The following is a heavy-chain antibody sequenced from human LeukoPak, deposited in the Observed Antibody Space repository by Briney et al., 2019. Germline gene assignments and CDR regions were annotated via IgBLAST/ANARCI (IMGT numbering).Heavy chain of an antibody. D-gene: IGHD3-10*01. CDR1: GFTFSSYA. CDR2: ISYDGDNK. J-gene: IGHJ4*02. V-gene: IGHV3-30*04. CDR3: AKVTYGSGTYGAFDS. Sequence: GGSLRLSCAASGFTFSSYAMHWVRQAPGKGLEWVAVISYDGDNKYYADSVKGRFTISRDNSKNTLYLQMNSLRAEDTAVYYCAKVTYGSGTYGAFDSWGQGTLVTVSS.